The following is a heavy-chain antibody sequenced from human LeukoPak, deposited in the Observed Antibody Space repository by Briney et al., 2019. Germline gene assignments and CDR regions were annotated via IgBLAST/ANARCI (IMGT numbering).Heavy chain of an antibody. J-gene: IGHJ4*02. D-gene: IGHD3-22*01. V-gene: IGHV3-30*04. CDR3: ARDFAMIVVVITNPDY. CDR1: GFTFSSYA. CDR2: ISYDGSNK. Sequence: PGRSLRLSCAAPGFTFSSYAMHWVRQAPGKGLEWVAVISYDGSNKYYADSVKGRFTISRDNSKNTLYLQMNSLRAEDTAVYYCARDFAMIVVVITNPDYWGQGTLVTVSS.